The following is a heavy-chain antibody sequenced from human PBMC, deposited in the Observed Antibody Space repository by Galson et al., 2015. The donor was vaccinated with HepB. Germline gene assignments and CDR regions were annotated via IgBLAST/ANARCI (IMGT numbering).Heavy chain of an antibody. D-gene: IGHD3-10*01. V-gene: IGHV1-69*13. J-gene: IGHJ4*02. CDR2: IIPMFGVL. CDR1: GVTFSNFA. Sequence: SVTVSCKASGVTFSNFAISWVRQAPGQGLEWMGSIIPMFGVLHLARKFQGRVTMTADASTNTAYMELSSLRSEDTAVYFCARPNMDHEGSYCFDYWGQGTPVTVSS. CDR3: ARPNMDHEGSYCFDY.